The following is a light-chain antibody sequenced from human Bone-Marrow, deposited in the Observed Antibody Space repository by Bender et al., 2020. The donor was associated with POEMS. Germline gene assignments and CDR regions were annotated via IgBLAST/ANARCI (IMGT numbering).Light chain of an antibody. CDR2: SNN. Sequence: QSVLTQPPSASGTPGQSVTISCSGTSSNFGNNAANWYQHVPGTAPKLLIYSNNQRPSGVPDRFSASPSGTSASLAISGLPSDDEADYYCSSWDDSLNGWVFGGGTKLTVL. CDR3: SSWDDSLNGWV. J-gene: IGLJ3*02. CDR1: SSNFGNNA. V-gene: IGLV1-44*01.